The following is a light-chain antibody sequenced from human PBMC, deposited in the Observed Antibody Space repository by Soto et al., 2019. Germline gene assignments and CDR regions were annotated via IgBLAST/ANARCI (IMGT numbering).Light chain of an antibody. CDR2: KAS. CDR3: QQYNST. V-gene: IGKV1-5*03. CDR1: QGIRND. Sequence: DIQMTQSPSSLSASVGDRVIITCRASQGIRNDLAWYQQKPGKAPKLLIYKASSLESGVPSRFSGSGSGTEFTLTISSLQPDDFATYYCQQYNSTFGGGTKVDIK. J-gene: IGKJ4*01.